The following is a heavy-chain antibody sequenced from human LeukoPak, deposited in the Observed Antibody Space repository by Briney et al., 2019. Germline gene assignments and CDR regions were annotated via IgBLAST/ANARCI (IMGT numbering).Heavy chain of an antibody. V-gene: IGHV1-8*01. D-gene: IGHD3-3*01. CDR1: GYTFTSYD. Sequence: GASVKVSCKASGYTFTSYDINWVRQATGQGLEWMGWMNPNSGSTGYAQNFQGRVTMTRDTSISTAYMELSRLRSDDTAVYYCARSTGGRITIFGVTWGQGTLVTVSS. J-gene: IGHJ5*02. CDR2: MNPNSGST. CDR3: ARSTGGRITIFGVT.